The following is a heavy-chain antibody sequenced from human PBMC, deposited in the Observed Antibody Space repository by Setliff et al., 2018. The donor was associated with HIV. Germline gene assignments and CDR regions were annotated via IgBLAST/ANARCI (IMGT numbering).Heavy chain of an antibody. CDR2: IIPEFGTA. V-gene: IGHV1-69*13. CDR3: ARNPQPTGTPDYYYYYYMDV. Sequence: SVKVSCKASGGAFSKYAITWVRQAPGQGLEWLGRIIPEFGTANYAPKFQGRVTITADESTSTAYMELSSLRSEDTAVYYCARNPQPTGTPDYYYYYYMDVWGKGTTVTVSS. D-gene: IGHD1-1*01. CDR1: GGAFSKYA. J-gene: IGHJ6*03.